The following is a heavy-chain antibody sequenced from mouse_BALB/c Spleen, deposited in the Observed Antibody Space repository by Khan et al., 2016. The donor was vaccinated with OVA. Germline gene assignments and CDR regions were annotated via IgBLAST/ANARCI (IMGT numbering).Heavy chain of an antibody. CDR3: AIAARIKY. D-gene: IGHD1-2*01. V-gene: IGHV3-2*02. CDR2: ISYSGST. CDR1: GYSITSGYG. Sequence: EVQLVESGPGLVKPSQSLSLTCTVTGYSITSGYGWNWIRQFPGNKLEWMGYISYSGSTNYNPSLKSRISITRDTSTNQFFLQLNSVPTEDTATYYTAIAARIKYWGQGTTLTVSS. J-gene: IGHJ2*01.